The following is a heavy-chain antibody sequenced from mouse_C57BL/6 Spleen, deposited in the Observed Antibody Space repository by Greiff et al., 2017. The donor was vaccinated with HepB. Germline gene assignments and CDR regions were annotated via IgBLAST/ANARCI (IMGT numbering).Heavy chain of an antibody. CDR2: INPNYGTT. CDR3: ARRSKADYYGSSYGYFDY. V-gene: IGHV1-39*01. J-gene: IGHJ2*01. CDR1: GYSFTDYN. D-gene: IGHD1-1*01. Sequence: VQLQQSGPELVKPGASVKISCKASGYSFTDYNMNWVKQSNGKSLEWIGVINPNYGTTSYNQKFKGKATLTVDQSSSTAYMQLNSLTSEDSAVYYCARRSKADYYGSSYGYFDYWGQGTTLTVSS.